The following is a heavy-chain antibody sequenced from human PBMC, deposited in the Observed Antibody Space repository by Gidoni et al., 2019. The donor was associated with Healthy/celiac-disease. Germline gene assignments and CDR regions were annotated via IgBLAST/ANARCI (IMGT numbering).Heavy chain of an antibody. V-gene: IGHV3-33*01. CDR3: ARSRISMVRGVIITDAFDI. Sequence: QVQLVESGGGVVQPGRSLRVSCAASGFTFRNYGMHWVRPAPGKGLEGVAVIWYDGSNKYYTDSVKGRFTISRDNSKNTLYLQMNSLRAEDTAVYYCARSRISMVRGVIITDAFDIWGQGTMVTVSS. CDR1: GFTFRNYG. J-gene: IGHJ3*02. D-gene: IGHD3-10*01. CDR2: IWYDGSNK.